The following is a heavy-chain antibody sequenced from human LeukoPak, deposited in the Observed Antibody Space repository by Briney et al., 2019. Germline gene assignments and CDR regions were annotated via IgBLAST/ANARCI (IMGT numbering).Heavy chain of an antibody. J-gene: IGHJ3*02. CDR2: IYYSGST. D-gene: IGHD3-3*01. CDR3: ARHITIFGVVTSDGAFDI. Sequence: SQTLSLTCTVSGGSISSYYWSWIRQPPGKGLEWIGYIYYSGSTNYNPSLKSRVTISVDTSKNQFSLKLSSVTAADTAVYYCARHITIFGVVTSDGAFDIWGQGTMVTVSS. V-gene: IGHV4-59*08. CDR1: GGSISSYY.